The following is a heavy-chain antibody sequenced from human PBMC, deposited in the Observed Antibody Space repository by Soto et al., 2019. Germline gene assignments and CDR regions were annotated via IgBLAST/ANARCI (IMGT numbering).Heavy chain of an antibody. CDR2: IIPILKRA. J-gene: IGHJ4*02. Sequence: QVQLVQSGAEVKKPGSSVRVSCKASGGTFTNYTIGWVRQAPGQGLEWMGRIIPILKRAQYAQKFQGRVTITVDKSTSTAYMDLNSLRSEDTAIYFCARDGYSGHDYGDWGQGTLVTVSS. CDR3: ARDGYSGHDYGD. V-gene: IGHV1-69*08. D-gene: IGHD5-12*01. CDR1: GGTFTNYT.